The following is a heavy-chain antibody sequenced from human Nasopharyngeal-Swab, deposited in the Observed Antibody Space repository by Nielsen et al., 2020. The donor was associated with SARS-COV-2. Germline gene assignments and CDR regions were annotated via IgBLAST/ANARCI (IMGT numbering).Heavy chain of an antibody. V-gene: IGHV3-21*01. D-gene: IGHD5-12*01. Sequence: GGSLRLSCAASGFTFSSYSMNWVRQAPGKGLEWVSSISSSSSYIYYADSVKGRFTISRDNAKNSLFLQMNSLRAEDTAVYYCAREPGYSGPYYFDYWGQGTLVTVSS. CDR3: AREPGYSGPYYFDY. CDR1: GFTFSSYS. J-gene: IGHJ4*02. CDR2: ISSSSSYI.